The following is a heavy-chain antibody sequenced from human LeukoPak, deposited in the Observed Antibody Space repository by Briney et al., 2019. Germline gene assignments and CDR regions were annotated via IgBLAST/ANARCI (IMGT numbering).Heavy chain of an antibody. CDR2: INSGGST. CDR3: AKSFGRGSGYELYCFDF. J-gene: IGHJ4*02. Sequence: PGGSLRLSCAASGFTFTSYAMSWVRQAPGKGLEWVSGINSGGSTKYADSVKGRFTISRDNSQNTLYLQMNSLRAEGTAVYYCAKSFGRGSGYELYCFDFWGQGTQVTVSS. CDR1: GFTFTSYA. D-gene: IGHD5-12*01. V-gene: IGHV3-23*01.